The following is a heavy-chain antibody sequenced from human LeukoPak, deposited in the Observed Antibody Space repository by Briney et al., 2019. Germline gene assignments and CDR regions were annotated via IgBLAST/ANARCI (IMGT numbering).Heavy chain of an antibody. V-gene: IGHV1-18*01. CDR1: GYTFTSYG. D-gene: IGHD3-22*01. CDR2: ISAYNGNA. J-gene: IGHJ6*02. CDR3: ARATPYDSSGYYYLYYYGMDV. Sequence: ASVKVSCKASGYTFTSYGISWVRQAPGQGLEWMGWISAYNGNANYAQKLQGRVTMTTDTSTSTAYMELRSLRSDDTAVYYCARATPYDSSGYYYLYYYGMDVWGQGTTVTVSS.